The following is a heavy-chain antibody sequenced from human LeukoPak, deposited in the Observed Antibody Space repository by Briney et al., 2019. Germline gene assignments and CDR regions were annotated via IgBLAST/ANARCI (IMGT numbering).Heavy chain of an antibody. Sequence: SETLSLTCTVSGGSISSYYWGWIRQPPGKGLEWIGYIYYSGSTNYNPSLKSRVTISVDTSKNQFSLKLSSVTAADTAVYYCARASLGIAVAGTSPIFDYWGQGTLVTVSS. CDR1: GGSISSYY. V-gene: IGHV4-59*01. CDR3: ARASLGIAVAGTSPIFDY. D-gene: IGHD6-19*01. CDR2: IYYSGST. J-gene: IGHJ4*02.